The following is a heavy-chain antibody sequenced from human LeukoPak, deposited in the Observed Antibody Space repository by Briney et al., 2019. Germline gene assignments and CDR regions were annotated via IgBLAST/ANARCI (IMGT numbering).Heavy chain of an antibody. CDR2: INLRGST. CDR1: GGSFNDYY. Sequence: SETLSLTCAVYGGSFNDYYWNWIRQPPGKGLEWIGEINLRGSTTYNPSLKSRVTISLDESKNQFSLNLGSVTAADTAVYYCARRVRDFFDYWGQGTLVTVSS. J-gene: IGHJ4*02. CDR3: ARRVRDFFDY. V-gene: IGHV4-34*01.